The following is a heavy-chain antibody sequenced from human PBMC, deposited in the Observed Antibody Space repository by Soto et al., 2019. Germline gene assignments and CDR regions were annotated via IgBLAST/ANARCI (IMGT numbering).Heavy chain of an antibody. J-gene: IGHJ4*02. D-gene: IGHD5-18*01. CDR3: ARGEQLWLPDY. V-gene: IGHV4-34*01. CDR1: GGSFSGYY. Sequence: NPSETLSLTCAVYGGSFSGYYWSWIRQPPGKGLEWIGEINHGGSTNYNPSLKSRVTISVDTSKNQFSLKLSSVTAADTAVYYCARGEQLWLPDYWGQGTLVTVSS. CDR2: INHGGST.